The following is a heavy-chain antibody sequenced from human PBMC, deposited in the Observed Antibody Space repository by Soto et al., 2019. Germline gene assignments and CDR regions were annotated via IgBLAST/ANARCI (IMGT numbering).Heavy chain of an antibody. V-gene: IGHV3-21*01. Sequence: GGSLRLSCAASGFTFSSYSMNWVRQAPGKGLEWVSSISSSSSYIYYADSVKGRFTISRDNAKNSLYLQMNSLRAEDTAVYYCARAAHNTMVRGFPNRAYYMDVWGKGTTVTVSS. CDR1: GFTFSSYS. CDR3: ARAAHNTMVRGFPNRAYYMDV. J-gene: IGHJ6*03. CDR2: ISSSSSYI. D-gene: IGHD3-10*01.